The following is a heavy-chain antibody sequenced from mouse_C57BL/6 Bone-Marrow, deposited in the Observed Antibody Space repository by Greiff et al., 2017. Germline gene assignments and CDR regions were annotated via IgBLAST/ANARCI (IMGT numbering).Heavy chain of an antibody. J-gene: IGHJ3*01. Sequence: EVQLQESGAELVRPGASVKLSCTASGFNIKDDYMHWVKQRPEQGLEWIGWIDPENGDTEYASKFQGKATITADTSSNPAYLQLSSLTSEDTAVYYCDHYCDGGYGAYWGRGTLVTVSA. CDR2: IDPENGDT. CDR3: DHYCDGGYGAY. V-gene: IGHV14-4*01. D-gene: IGHD1-1*01. CDR1: GFNIKDDY.